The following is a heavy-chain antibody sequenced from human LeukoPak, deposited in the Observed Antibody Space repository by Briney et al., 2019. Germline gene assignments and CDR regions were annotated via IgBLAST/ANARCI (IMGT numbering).Heavy chain of an antibody. J-gene: IGHJ4*02. V-gene: IGHV3-21*04. CDR1: GFTFSSYS. CDR2: ISSNNNHI. Sequence: GGSLRLSCAASGFTFSSYSMNWVRQAPGKGLEWVSSISSNNNHIYYADSVRGRFTMSRDNSRNKLYLQMNSLRDEDTAKYYCAKTVSGSYSYQGGDYWGQGTLVTVSS. CDR3: AKTVSGSYSYQGGDY. D-gene: IGHD3-16*02.